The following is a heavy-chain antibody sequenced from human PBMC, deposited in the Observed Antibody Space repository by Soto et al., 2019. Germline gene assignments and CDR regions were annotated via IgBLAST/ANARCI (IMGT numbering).Heavy chain of an antibody. V-gene: IGHV1-69*13. D-gene: IGHD3-22*01. CDR3: ARGWDHYDSSGWRTWSDP. J-gene: IGHJ5*02. Sequence: SVKVSCKASGGIFSDYSINWVRQAPGQGLEWLGGLIPIFGTANYAQKFQGRVSITADESTTTAYMELSSLKSEDTAVYYCARGWDHYDSSGWRTWSDPWGQGTPGTASS. CDR1: GGIFSDYS. CDR2: LIPIFGTA.